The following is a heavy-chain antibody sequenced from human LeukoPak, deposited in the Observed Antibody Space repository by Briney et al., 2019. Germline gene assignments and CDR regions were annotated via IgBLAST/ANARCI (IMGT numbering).Heavy chain of an antibody. Sequence: SQTLSPTCTVSGGSISSTSDYWSWIRQPAGKGLEWIGRISRSGSTNYNPSLKSRVTISVDTSKNQFSLKLSSVTAADTAVYYCARDNSIFGVGFDYWGQGTLVTVSS. V-gene: IGHV4-61*02. CDR2: ISRSGST. J-gene: IGHJ4*02. CDR3: ARDNSIFGVGFDY. D-gene: IGHD3-3*01. CDR1: GGSISSTSDY.